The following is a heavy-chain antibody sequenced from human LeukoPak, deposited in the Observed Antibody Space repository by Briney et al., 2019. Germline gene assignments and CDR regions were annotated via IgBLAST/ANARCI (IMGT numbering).Heavy chain of an antibody. J-gene: IGHJ4*02. CDR3: ARVVVATVTTVYYFDY. Sequence: GGSLRLSCAASGFTFSSYSMNWVRQAPGKGLEWVSGINWNGGSTGYADSVKGRFTISRDNAKNSLYLQMNSLRAEDTALYYCARVVVATVTTVYYFDYWGQGTLVTVSS. CDR1: GFTFSSYS. V-gene: IGHV3-20*04. CDR2: INWNGGST. D-gene: IGHD4-17*01.